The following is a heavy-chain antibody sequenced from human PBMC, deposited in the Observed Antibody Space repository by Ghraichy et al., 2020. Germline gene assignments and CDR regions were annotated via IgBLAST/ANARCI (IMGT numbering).Heavy chain of an antibody. CDR1: DGSFNGYY. D-gene: IGHD6-19*01. CDR2: INNSVST. J-gene: IGHJ4*02. CDR3: ARRPPPATQMEKRPVAGTFDY. V-gene: IGHV4-34*01. Sequence: SQTLSLTCAVYDGSFNGYYWSWIRQPPGKGLEWIGEINNSVSTSYNPSLRSRVTISVDTSKTQFSLKLTSVTAAATGVFYCARRPPPATQMEKRPVAGTFDYWGQGTLVTVSS.